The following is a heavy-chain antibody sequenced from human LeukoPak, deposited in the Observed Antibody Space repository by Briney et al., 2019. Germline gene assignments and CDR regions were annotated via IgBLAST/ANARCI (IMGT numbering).Heavy chain of an antibody. V-gene: IGHV3-23*01. D-gene: IGHD2-21*02. CDR2: ISGSGGST. CDR1: GFTFSSYA. CDR3: AKVPLAYCGGDCPEDAFDI. J-gene: IGHJ3*02. Sequence: QSGGSLRLSCAPSGFTFSSYAMSWVRQAPGKGLEWVSAISGSGGSTYYADSVKGRFTISRDNSKNTLYLQMNSLRAEDTAVYYCAKVPLAYCGGDCPEDAFDIWGQGTMVTVSS.